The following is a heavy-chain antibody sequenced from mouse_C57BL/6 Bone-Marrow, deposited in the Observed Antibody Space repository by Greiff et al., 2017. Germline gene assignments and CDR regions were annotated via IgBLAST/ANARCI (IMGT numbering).Heavy chain of an antibody. J-gene: IGHJ1*03. CDR3: VRGHYGSTYWYFDV. V-gene: IGHV10-1*01. CDR2: IRSKSNNYAT. D-gene: IGHD1-1*01. Sequence: EVKLMESGGGLVQPKGSLKLSCAASGFSFNTYAMNWVRQAPGKGLEWVARIRSKSNNYATYYADSVKDRFTISRDDSESMLYLQMNNLKTEDTAMYYCVRGHYGSTYWYFDVWGTGTTVTVSS. CDR1: GFSFNTYA.